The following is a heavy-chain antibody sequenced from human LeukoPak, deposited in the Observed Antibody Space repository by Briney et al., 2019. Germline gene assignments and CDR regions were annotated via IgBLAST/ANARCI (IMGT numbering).Heavy chain of an antibody. D-gene: IGHD1-26*01. CDR3: ARTSGSYSGGAFDI. J-gene: IGHJ3*02. Sequence: GGSLRLSCAASGFTLSNHWMHWVRQAPGKGLEWVGRIRNKANRYTTEYAASVKGRFTFSRDDSKNSLYLQMNSLKTEDTAMYYCARTSGSYSGGAFDIWGRGTMVTVSS. CDR2: IRNKANRYTT. V-gene: IGHV3-72*01. CDR1: GFTLSNHW.